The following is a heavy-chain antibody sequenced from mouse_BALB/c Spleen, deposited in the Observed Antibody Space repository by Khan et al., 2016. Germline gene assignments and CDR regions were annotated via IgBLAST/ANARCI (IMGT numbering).Heavy chain of an antibody. D-gene: IGHD3-3*01. Sequence: EVQLQESGPGLVKPSQSLSLTCTVTGYSITSGYGWNWIRQFPGNKLEWMGYISYSGSTNYNQYLKSRISITRDTPKNQFFLPLNSVTIEDTATYYCARTARRKYWGQGTTLTVSS. J-gene: IGHJ2*01. CDR2: ISYSGST. CDR3: ARTARRKY. CDR1: GYSITSGYG. V-gene: IGHV3-2*02.